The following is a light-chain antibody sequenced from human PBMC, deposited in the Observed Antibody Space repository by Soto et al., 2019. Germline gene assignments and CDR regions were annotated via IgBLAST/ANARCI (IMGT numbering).Light chain of an antibody. Sequence: MNQYKISRTVTPGEPASIWFGSSQSLLDSKGYNLLDWYLQKPGQSPQLLIYLGSNRASGVPDRFSGSGSGTDFTLKISRVQAEDVGVYYCTQALQSPPTFGQGTKV. J-gene: IGKJ1*01. CDR3: TQALQSPPT. CDR2: LGS. CDR1: QSLLDSKGYNL. V-gene: IGKV2-28*01.